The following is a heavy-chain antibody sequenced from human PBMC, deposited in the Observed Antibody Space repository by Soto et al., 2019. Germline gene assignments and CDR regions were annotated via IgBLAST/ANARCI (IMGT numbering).Heavy chain of an antibody. J-gene: IGHJ4*02. CDR2: ISSSGSTI. CDR3: ASVTIFATSNVDY. V-gene: IGHV3-11*01. D-gene: IGHD3-3*01. Sequence: PGGSLRLSCAASGFTFSDYYMSWIRQAPGKGLEWVSYISSSGSTIYYADSVKGRFTISRDNAKNSLYLQMNSLRAEDTAVYYWASVTIFATSNVDYWGQGTLVTVSS. CDR1: GFTFSDYY.